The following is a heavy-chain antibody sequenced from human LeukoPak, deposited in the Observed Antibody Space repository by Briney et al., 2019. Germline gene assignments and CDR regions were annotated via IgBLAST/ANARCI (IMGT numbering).Heavy chain of an antibody. CDR3: ARGSRYGDYPYYCDF. J-gene: IGHJ4*02. Sequence: GGSLRLSCTTSGITFSNSWMSWVRQAPGKGLDWVAFVRYDGNNPYYSASVKGRFTISRDNSKNTVLLQMNNLRLEDAAVYYCARGSRYGDYPYYCDFWGQGTLVTVSS. D-gene: IGHD4-17*01. CDR2: VRYDGNNP. V-gene: IGHV3-30*02. CDR1: GITFSNSW.